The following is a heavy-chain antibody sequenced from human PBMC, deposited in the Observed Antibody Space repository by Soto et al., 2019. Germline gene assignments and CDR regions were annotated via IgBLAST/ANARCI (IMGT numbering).Heavy chain of an antibody. J-gene: IGHJ4*02. V-gene: IGHV3-48*03. D-gene: IGHD1-26*01. Sequence: PGGSLRLSCAASGFSFNTYEMNWVRKAPGKGLEWVSYISTSGSTIYYADSVKGRFTISRDNVKNSLYLQMNSLRAEDTAVYYCAYGGSCDYWGQGTQVTVSS. CDR3: AYGGSCDY. CDR2: ISTSGSTI. CDR1: GFSFNTYE.